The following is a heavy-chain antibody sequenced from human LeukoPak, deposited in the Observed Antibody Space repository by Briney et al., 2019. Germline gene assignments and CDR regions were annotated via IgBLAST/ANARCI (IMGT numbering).Heavy chain of an antibody. CDR1: GFTFSSYA. D-gene: IGHD1-26*01. V-gene: IGHV3-7*01. Sequence: PGGSLRLSCAASGFTFSSYAMSWVRQAPGKGLEWVANIKQDGSEKYYVDSVKGRFTISRDNAKNSLYLQMNSLRAEDTAVYYCASRGVNSGSSRKRRRSSDYWGQGTLVTVSS. CDR2: IKQDGSEK. J-gene: IGHJ4*02. CDR3: ASRGVNSGSSRKRRRSSDY.